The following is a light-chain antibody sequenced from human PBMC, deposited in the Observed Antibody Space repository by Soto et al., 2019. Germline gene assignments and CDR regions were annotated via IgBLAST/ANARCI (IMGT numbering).Light chain of an antibody. Sequence: EIVMTQSPVTLSVSPGDIAALSCRASQSVSTNLAWYQQKPGQPPRLLIYAASTRATGVPASFSGSGSGTEFTLTISSLKSEDFAVYFCQQYNKWHTYTFGQGTQVDIK. CDR1: QSVSTN. J-gene: IGKJ2*01. V-gene: IGKV3-15*01. CDR2: AAS. CDR3: QQYNKWHTYT.